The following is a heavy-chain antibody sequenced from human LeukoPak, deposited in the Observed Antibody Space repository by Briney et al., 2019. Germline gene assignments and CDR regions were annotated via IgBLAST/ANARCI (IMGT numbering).Heavy chain of an antibody. V-gene: IGHV4-4*07. J-gene: IGHJ5*02. Sequence: PSETLSLTCSVSGESTTSYYWSWIRQSAGKGLEWIGRIYAPGSTNYNPSLKSRVTMSIDTSKNQFSLKVTSVTAADTAVYYCARDRYYYDSSGYNWFDPWGQGTLVTVSS. CDR3: ARDRYYYDSSGYNWFDP. D-gene: IGHD3-22*01. CDR1: GESTTSYY. CDR2: IYAPGST.